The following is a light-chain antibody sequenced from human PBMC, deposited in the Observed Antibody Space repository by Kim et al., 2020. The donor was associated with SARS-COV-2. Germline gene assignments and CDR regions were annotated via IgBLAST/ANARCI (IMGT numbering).Light chain of an antibody. J-gene: IGKJ5*01. Sequence: GSVGDRVNITCRASQDIRNDLGWYQQNPGRATKRLIYGASSLQSGVPSRFSGSGSGTEFTLTISSLQPEDFATYFCLQHNTYPVTFGQGTRLEIK. CDR3: LQHNTYPVT. CDR2: GAS. V-gene: IGKV1-17*01. CDR1: QDIRND.